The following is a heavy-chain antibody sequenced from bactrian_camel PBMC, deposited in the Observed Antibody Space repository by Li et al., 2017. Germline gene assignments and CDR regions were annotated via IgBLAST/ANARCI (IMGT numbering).Heavy chain of an antibody. J-gene: IGHJ4*01. CDR3: AAASLSAACDCSGGNCSTLLGDEFAR. Sequence: QVQLVESGGASVQAGGSLRLSCEWYPRAYGTWCMYWFRQVPGKERDWVATDNGVGTTYYGDSVKGRFAISRDNAKNTVYLQMNSLKPEDTAMYYCAAASLSAACDCSGGNCSTLLGDEFARWGQGTQVTVS. CDR2: DNGVGTT. V-gene: IGHV3-3*01. D-gene: IGHD2*01. CDR1: PRAYGTWC.